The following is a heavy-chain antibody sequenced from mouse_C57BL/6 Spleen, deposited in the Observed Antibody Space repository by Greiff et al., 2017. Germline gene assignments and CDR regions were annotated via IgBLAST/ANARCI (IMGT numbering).Heavy chain of an antibody. V-gene: IGHV2-9-1*01. Sequence: VKLMESGPGLVAPSQSLSITCTVSGFSLTSYAISWVRQPPGKGLEWLGVIWTGGGTNYNSALKSRLSISKDNSKSQVFLKMNSLQTDDTARYYCARNRYYGSSYAMDYWGQGTSVTVSS. D-gene: IGHD1-1*01. CDR1: GFSLTSYA. CDR3: ARNRYYGSSYAMDY. CDR2: IWTGGGT. J-gene: IGHJ4*01.